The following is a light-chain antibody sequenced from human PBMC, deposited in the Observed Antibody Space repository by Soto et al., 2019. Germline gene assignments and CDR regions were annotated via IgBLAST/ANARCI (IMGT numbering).Light chain of an antibody. Sequence: EIVLTQSPGTLSLSPGEGVTLSCRASQTISTDLAWYQQKPGQAPRLLIYGASTRATGVPDRFSGGGSGTEFTLTISSLQSEDFAFYYCQQNNKWPPVTFGGGTKVEIK. CDR1: QTISTD. CDR3: QQNNKWPPVT. CDR2: GAS. V-gene: IGKV3-15*01. J-gene: IGKJ4*01.